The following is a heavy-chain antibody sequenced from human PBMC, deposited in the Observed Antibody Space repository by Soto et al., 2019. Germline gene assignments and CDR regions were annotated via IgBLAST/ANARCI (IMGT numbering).Heavy chain of an antibody. CDR1: GGTFSTYA. Sequence: QVHLVQSGAEVKKPGSSVNVSCKASGGTFSTYAISWDRQSPGQGLEWMGGIITLFGTANSAQKFQGRVKITAGESTSTAYMELSSLRSEDTAVYYCAADVGASARTFDYWGQGSLATVSS. J-gene: IGHJ4*02. CDR3: AADVGASARTFDY. CDR2: IITLFGTA. V-gene: IGHV1-69*01. D-gene: IGHD1-26*01.